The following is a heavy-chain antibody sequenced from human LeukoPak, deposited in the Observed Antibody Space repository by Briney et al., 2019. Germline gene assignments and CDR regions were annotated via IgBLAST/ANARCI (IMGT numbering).Heavy chain of an antibody. CDR1: GFTFSNAW. CDR3: TTGGYYDSSGYYYNEFDY. V-gene: IGHV3-15*01. CDR2: IKSKTDGGTT. D-gene: IGHD3-22*01. J-gene: IGHJ4*02. Sequence: PGGSLRLSCAASGFTFSNAWMSWVRQAPGKGLEWVGRIKSKTDGGTTDYAAPVKGRFTISRDDSKNTLYLQMNSLKTEDTAVYYCTTGGYYDSSGYYYNEFDYWGQGTLVTVSS.